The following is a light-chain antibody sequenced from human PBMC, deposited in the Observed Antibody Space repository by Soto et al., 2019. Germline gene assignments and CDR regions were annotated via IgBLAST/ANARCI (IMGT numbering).Light chain of an antibody. V-gene: IGKV3-20*01. CDR3: HQYDRSKT. J-gene: IGKJ1*01. CDR2: AAS. Sequence: EIVLTQSPGTLSLSPGERATLSCRASQSLTRSYLAWYQQRPGQAPRLLIYAASSRATGIPDRFSGSGSGTDFTLTISRLEPEDFAVYYCHQYDRSKTFGQGTRVEIK. CDR1: QSLTRSY.